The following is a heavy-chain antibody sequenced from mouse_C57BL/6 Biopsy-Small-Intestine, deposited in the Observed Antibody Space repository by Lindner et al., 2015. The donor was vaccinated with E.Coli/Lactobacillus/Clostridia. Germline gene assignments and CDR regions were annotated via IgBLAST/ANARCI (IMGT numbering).Heavy chain of an antibody. D-gene: IGHD2-5*01. CDR3: ARQLYNNYVFYYALDY. J-gene: IGHJ4*01. V-gene: IGHV5-6*01. CDR2: ISTGGSYT. CDR1: GFHFSVAMA. Sequence: VQLQESGGDLVKPGGSLKLSCAASGFHFSVAMACLGFARLQTRGWSGSPTISTGGSYTYYPDSVKGRFTISRDNAKNTLYLQMSSLKSEDTAMYYCARQLYNNYVFYYALDYWGQGTSVTVSS.